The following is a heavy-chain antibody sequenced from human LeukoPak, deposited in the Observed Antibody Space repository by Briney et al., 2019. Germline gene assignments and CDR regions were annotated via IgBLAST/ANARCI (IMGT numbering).Heavy chain of an antibody. Sequence: SQTLSLTCTVSGGSISSGDYYWSWIRQPPGKGLEWIGYIYYSGSSYYNPSLKSRVTISVDTSKNQFSLKLSSVTAADTAVYYCARGDSASSITIFGVPAAFDIWGQGTMVTVSS. CDR3: ARGDSASSITIFGVPAAFDI. D-gene: IGHD3-3*01. CDR2: IYYSGSS. V-gene: IGHV4-30-4*08. CDR1: GGSISSGDYY. J-gene: IGHJ3*02.